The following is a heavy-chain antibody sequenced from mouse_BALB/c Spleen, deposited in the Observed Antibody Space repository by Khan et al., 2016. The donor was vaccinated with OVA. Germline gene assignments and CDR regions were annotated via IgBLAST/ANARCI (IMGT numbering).Heavy chain of an antibody. CDR1: GYTFTSYV. CDR2: IHPYTDDD. Sequence: VRLQQSGPELVKPGASVKMSCKASGYTFTSYVMHWVKQKPGQGLEWIGYIHPYTDDDKYNEKFKGKATLTSDKSSSTAYMELSSLTSEDSAVYYCVRGLYYYGSNYEGFAYWGQGTLVTVSA. J-gene: IGHJ3*01. D-gene: IGHD1-1*01. V-gene: IGHV1S136*01. CDR3: VRGLYYYGSNYEGFAY.